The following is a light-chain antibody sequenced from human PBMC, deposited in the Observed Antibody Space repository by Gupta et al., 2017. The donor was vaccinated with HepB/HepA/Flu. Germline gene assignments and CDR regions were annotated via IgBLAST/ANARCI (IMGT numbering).Light chain of an antibody. CDR1: SSDVGSYNL. V-gene: IGLV2-23*02. CDR2: EVS. J-gene: IGLJ2*01. Sequence: QSALTQPASVSGSPGPSITISCTGTSSDVGSYNLVSWYQQHPGKAPKLMIYEVSKRPSGVSNRFSGSKSGNTASLTISGLQAEDEADYYCCSYAGSSTNVFGGGTKLTVL. CDR3: CSYAGSSTNV.